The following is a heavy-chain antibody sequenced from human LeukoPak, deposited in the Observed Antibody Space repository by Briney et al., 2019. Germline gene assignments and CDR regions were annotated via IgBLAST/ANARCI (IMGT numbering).Heavy chain of an antibody. Sequence: GESLKISCKVSGYSFTSYWIGWVRQMPGKGLEWMGIIYPGDSDTRYSPSFQGQVTISSDKSSSTAYLQWSSLKASDTAMYYCARSSITLFGVVDYWGQGTLVTVSS. J-gene: IGHJ4*02. CDR1: GYSFTSYW. CDR2: IYPGDSDT. CDR3: ARSSITLFGVVDY. D-gene: IGHD3-3*01. V-gene: IGHV5-51*01.